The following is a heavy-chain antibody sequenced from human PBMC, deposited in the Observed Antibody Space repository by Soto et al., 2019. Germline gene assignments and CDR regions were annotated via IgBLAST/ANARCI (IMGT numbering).Heavy chain of an antibody. CDR3: ARGSYGSYYYGMDV. V-gene: IGHV3-53*01. CDR2: IYSGGST. J-gene: IGHJ6*02. D-gene: IGHD3-10*01. Sequence: GGSLRLSCAASGFTVSSNYISWVRQAPGKGLEWVAVIYSGGSTYYADSVKGRFTISRDNSKNTLYLQMNSLRAEDTAVYYCARGSYGSYYYGMDVWGQGTTVTVS. CDR1: GFTVSSNY.